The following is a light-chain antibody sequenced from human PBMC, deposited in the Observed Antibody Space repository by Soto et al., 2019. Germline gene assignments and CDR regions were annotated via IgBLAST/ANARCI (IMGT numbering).Light chain of an antibody. CDR2: DAS. CDR3: QQYSNWPWT. CDR1: QSVGSN. J-gene: IGKJ1*01. Sequence: EIVMTQSPATLSVSPGERATVSCRASQSVGSNLAWYQQRPGQGPRLLVYDASTRAWTAGIPARFSGSGSGTQFTLTISSLQSEDFALYYCQQYSNWPWTFGQGTKVDI. V-gene: IGKV3-15*01.